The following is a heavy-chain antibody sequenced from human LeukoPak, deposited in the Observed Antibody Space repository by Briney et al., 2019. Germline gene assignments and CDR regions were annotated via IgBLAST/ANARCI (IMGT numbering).Heavy chain of an antibody. CDR3: ARDDFNYDILTGFRSNWFDP. Sequence: PSETLSLTCTVSGGSISSSSYYWGWIRQPPGKGLEWIGSIYYSGSTYYNPSLKSRVTISVDTSKNQFSLKLSSVTAADTAVYYCARDDFNYDILTGFRSNWFDPWGQGTLVTVSS. V-gene: IGHV4-39*07. J-gene: IGHJ5*02. D-gene: IGHD3-9*01. CDR2: IYYSGST. CDR1: GGSISSSSYY.